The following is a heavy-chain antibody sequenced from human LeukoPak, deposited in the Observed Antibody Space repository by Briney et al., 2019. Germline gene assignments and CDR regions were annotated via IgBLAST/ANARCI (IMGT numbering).Heavy chain of an antibody. CDR2: IKSKTDGGTT. J-gene: IGHJ4*02. D-gene: IGHD6-19*01. Sequence: GGSLRLSCAASGFTFSNAWMSWVRQAPGKGLEWVGRIKSKTDGGTTDYAAPVKGRFTISRDDSKNTLYLQMNSLKTEDTAVYYCTTWSMQWLVLDYWGQGTLVTVSS. CDR3: TTWSMQWLVLDY. V-gene: IGHV3-15*01. CDR1: GFTFSNAW.